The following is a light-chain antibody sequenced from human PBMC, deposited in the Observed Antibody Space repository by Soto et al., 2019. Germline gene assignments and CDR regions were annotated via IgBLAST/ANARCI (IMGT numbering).Light chain of an antibody. J-gene: IGKJ2*01. CDR2: DAS. Sequence: DIQLPQSPSTLSASVGDRVTITCRASQSISSWLAWYQQKPGKAPKLLIYDASSLESGVPSRFSGSGSGTEFTLTISSLQPDDFATYDCQQYNSYSTFGQGTKLEIK. V-gene: IGKV1-5*01. CDR1: QSISSW. CDR3: QQYNSYST.